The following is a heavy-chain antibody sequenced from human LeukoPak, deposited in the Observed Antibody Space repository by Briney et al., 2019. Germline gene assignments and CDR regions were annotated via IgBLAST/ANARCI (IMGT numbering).Heavy chain of an antibody. CDR1: GYTFTDYY. CDR2: INPNSGGT. Sequence: GASVKVSCKASGYTFTDYYMHWVRQAPGQGLERMGWINPNSGGTNYAQKFQGRVTMTRDTSISTAYLELSRLKSDDTAVYYCARVHFYGSSGYSLINPWGQGTLVTVSS. J-gene: IGHJ4*02. CDR3: ARVHFYGSSGYSLINP. V-gene: IGHV1-2*02. D-gene: IGHD3-22*01.